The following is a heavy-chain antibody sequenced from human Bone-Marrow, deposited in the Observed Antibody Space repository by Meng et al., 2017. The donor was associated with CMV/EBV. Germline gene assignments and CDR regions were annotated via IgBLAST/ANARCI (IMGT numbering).Heavy chain of an antibody. J-gene: IGHJ6*02. CDR3: ARDFRPQQQLVFYYYYGMDV. D-gene: IGHD6-13*01. CDR1: GYTFTGYY. V-gene: IGHV1-46*01. Sequence: ASVKVSCKASGYTFTGYYMHWVRQAPGQGLEWMGWINPSGGSTSYAQKFQGRVTMTRDTSTSTVYMELSSLRSEDTAVYYCARDFRPQQQLVFYYYYGMDVWGQGTTVTVSS. CDR2: INPSGGST.